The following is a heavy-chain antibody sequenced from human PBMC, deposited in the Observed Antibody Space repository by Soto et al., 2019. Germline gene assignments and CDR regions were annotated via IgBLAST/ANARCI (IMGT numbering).Heavy chain of an antibody. Sequence: QVQLVESGGGVVQPGRSLTLSCEVSGFTLSNSGIHWVRQAPDKGLEWVATIAYEGKTKNYADSAKGRVTISRDISKSTVYLQRNSVRREDTATDYCATATSGYGGAADFWGQGTVVTVSS. J-gene: IGHJ4*02. CDR3: ATATSGYGGAADF. CDR2: IAYEGKTK. V-gene: IGHV3-30*03. D-gene: IGHD4-17*01. CDR1: GFTLSNSG.